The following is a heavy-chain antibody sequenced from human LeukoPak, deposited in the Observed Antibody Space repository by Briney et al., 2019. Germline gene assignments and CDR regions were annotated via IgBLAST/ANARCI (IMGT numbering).Heavy chain of an antibody. CDR1: GFTFSDSF. Sequence: GGSLRLSCEASGFTFSDSFMSWIRQAPGKGLAWIAYISSRSRTTHYADSVKGRFTNSRDNAKSSLFLQMDSLRAEDTAVYYCARHSQQLVFSPFDYWGQGSVVTVSS. CDR2: ISSRSRTT. V-gene: IGHV3-11*01. CDR3: ARHSQQLVFSPFDY. J-gene: IGHJ4*02. D-gene: IGHD6-6*01.